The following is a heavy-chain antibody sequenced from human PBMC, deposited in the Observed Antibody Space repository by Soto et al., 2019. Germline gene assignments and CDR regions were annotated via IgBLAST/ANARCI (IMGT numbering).Heavy chain of an antibody. Sequence: QVQLVQSGAEVKKPGASVKVSCKASGYTFTSYDINWVRQATGQGLEWMGWMNPKSGNTGYAQKFQGRVTMTRDTSIRTAYMELSSLRYEDTAVYYCARGTRDDYVWGIYRYSYFDYWGQGTLVTVSS. CDR3: ARGTRDDYVWGIYRYSYFDY. D-gene: IGHD3-16*02. V-gene: IGHV1-8*01. J-gene: IGHJ4*02. CDR2: MNPKSGNT. CDR1: GYTFTSYD.